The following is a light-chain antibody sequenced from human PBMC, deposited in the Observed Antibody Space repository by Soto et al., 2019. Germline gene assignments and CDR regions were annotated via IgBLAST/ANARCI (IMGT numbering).Light chain of an antibody. Sequence: DIQMTQSPSTLSASVGDRVIITCRASESISSWLAWYQQKPGKAPKLLIYKASTLESGVPSRFSDSGSGTDFTLTINSLQPDDFAIYYCQQYKTYSRTFGQGTKVDIK. V-gene: IGKV1-5*03. CDR1: ESISSW. CDR2: KAS. J-gene: IGKJ1*01. CDR3: QQYKTYSRT.